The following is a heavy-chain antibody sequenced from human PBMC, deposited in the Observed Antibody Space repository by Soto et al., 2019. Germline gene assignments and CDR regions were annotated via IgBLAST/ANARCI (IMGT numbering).Heavy chain of an antibody. CDR2: INPSGGST. D-gene: IGHD3-9*01. CDR1: GYTFTNYG. CDR3: ARDAGYYDILTGYYVYYYYYGMDV. V-gene: IGHV1-46*01. J-gene: IGHJ6*02. Sequence: EASVKVSCKASGYTFTNYGISWVRQAPGQGLEWMGIINPSGGSTSYAQKFQGRVTMTRDTSTSTVYMELSSLRSEDTAVYYCARDAGYYDILTGYYVYYYYYGMDVWGQGTTVTVSS.